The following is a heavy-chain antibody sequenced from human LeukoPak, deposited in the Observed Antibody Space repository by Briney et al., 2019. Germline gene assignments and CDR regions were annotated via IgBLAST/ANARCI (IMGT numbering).Heavy chain of an antibody. Sequence: GGSLRLSCAASGFTFSSEGMHWVRQAPGKGLEWVAVIWYDGSNKYYADSVKGRFTISRDNSKNTLYLQMNSLRAEDTAVYYCARDLIYCSGGSCYSYYYYYGMDVWGQGTTVTVSS. V-gene: IGHV3-33*01. J-gene: IGHJ6*02. CDR3: ARDLIYCSGGSCYSYYYYYGMDV. D-gene: IGHD2-15*01. CDR1: GFTFSSEG. CDR2: IWYDGSNK.